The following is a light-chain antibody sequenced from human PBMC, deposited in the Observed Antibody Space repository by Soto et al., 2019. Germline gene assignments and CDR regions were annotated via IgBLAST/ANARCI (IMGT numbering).Light chain of an antibody. CDR3: QQTSSFPLT. Sequence: DIQMTQSPSSVSASVGDSLTITCRASQGITSWLAWYQQKPGRAPKLLIYAASNLQSGVPSRFSRSGSGTDFTLTISSLQPEDFGTYYCQQTSSFPLTLGGGTKVEIK. J-gene: IGKJ4*01. V-gene: IGKV1-12*01. CDR1: QGITSW. CDR2: AAS.